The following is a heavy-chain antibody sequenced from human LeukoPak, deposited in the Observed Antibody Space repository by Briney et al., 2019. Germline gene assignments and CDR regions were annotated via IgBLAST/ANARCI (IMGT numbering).Heavy chain of an antibody. CDR1: GFTFSSYG. J-gene: IGHJ6*03. D-gene: IGHD3-16*01. CDR3: AKDKDYGYYMDV. CDR2: IWYDESDK. Sequence: GGSLRLSCAASGFTFSSYGMHWVRQAPGKGLEWVAVIWYDESDKYYADSVKGRFTISRDNSKNTLYLQMNSLRAEDTAVYYCAKDKDYGYYMDVWGKGTTVTVSS. V-gene: IGHV3-33*06.